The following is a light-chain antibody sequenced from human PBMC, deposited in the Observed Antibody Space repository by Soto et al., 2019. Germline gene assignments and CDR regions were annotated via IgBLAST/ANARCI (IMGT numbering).Light chain of an antibody. CDR2: AAS. J-gene: IGKJ1*01. Sequence: DIQMTQSPSSLSASVGDRVTITCRASQGIIDYLAWYQQKPGKAPKHLIYAASTLQSGVPSRFSGSGSGTDFTLTISGLQPDDVATYFCLKYNTPPQTFGQGTKVEIK. CDR3: LKYNTPPQT. V-gene: IGKV1-27*01. CDR1: QGIIDY.